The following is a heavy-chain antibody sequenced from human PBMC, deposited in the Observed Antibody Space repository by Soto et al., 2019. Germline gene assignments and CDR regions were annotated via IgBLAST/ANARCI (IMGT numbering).Heavy chain of an antibody. D-gene: IGHD6-13*01. Sequence: GGSLRLSCSASGSTFSSYAMHWVRQAPGKGLEYVSAISSNGGSTYYADSVKGRFTISRDNSKSTLYLQMSSLRAEDTAVYYCVRSVIAAAGTFDYWGQGTLVTVSS. J-gene: IGHJ4*02. CDR1: GSTFSSYA. CDR2: ISSNGGST. V-gene: IGHV3-64D*06. CDR3: VRSVIAAAGTFDY.